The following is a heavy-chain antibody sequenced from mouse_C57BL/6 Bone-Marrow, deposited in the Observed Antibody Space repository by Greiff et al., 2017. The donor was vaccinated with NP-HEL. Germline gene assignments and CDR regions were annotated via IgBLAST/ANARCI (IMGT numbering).Heavy chain of an antibody. CDR1: GFTFSDYG. CDR2: ISNLAYSI. Sequence: EVKLVESGRGLVQPGGSLKLSCAASGFTFSDYGMAWVRQAPRKGPEWVAFISNLAYSIYYADTVTGRFTISRENAKNTLYLEMSSLRSEDTAMYYCARRGYFDVWGTGTTVTVSS. CDR3: ARRGYFDV. J-gene: IGHJ1*03. V-gene: IGHV5-15*04.